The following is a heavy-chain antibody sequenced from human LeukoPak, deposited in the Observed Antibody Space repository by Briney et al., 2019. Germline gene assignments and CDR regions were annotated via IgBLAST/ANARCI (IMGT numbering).Heavy chain of an antibody. CDR1: GFTFSSYA. V-gene: IGHV3-23*01. Sequence: GGSLRLSCAASGFTFSSYAMSWVRQAPGKRLEWVSAFSGSGGITHYADSVKGRFTMSRENSKNTVYLRMNSLRVEDTAVYYCAKEFLSGYRLTYFDYWDQGTLVTVSS. CDR2: FSGSGGIT. CDR3: AKEFLSGYRLTYFDY. D-gene: IGHD3-3*01. J-gene: IGHJ4*02.